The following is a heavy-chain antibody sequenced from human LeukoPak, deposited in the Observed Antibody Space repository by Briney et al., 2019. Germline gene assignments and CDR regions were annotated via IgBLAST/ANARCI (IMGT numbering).Heavy chain of an antibody. V-gene: IGHV4-59*01. J-gene: IGHJ5*02. Sequence: PSETLSLTCTVSGGSISSYYWSWIRQPPGKGLEWIGYIYYSGSTNYNPSLKSRVTISVDTSKNQFSLKLSSVTAADTAVYYCARDGVLLWFDPWGQGTLVTVSS. CDR3: ARDGVLLWFDP. CDR2: IYYSGST. D-gene: IGHD3-10*01. CDR1: GGSISSYY.